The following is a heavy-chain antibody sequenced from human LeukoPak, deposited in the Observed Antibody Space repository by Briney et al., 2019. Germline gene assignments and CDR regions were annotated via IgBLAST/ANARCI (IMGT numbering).Heavy chain of an antibody. Sequence: PSETLSLTCTVSGGSISSYYWSWIRQPPGKGLEWIGYIYYSGSTNYNPSLKSRVTISVDTSKNQFSLKLSSVTAADTAVYYCARLDYYDSSGYPRNAFDIWGQGTMVTVSS. CDR1: GGSISSYY. CDR2: IYYSGST. D-gene: IGHD3-22*01. V-gene: IGHV4-59*01. J-gene: IGHJ3*02. CDR3: ARLDYYDSSGYPRNAFDI.